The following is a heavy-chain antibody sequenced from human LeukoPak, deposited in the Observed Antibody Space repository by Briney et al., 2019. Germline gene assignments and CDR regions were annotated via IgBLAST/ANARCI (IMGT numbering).Heavy chain of an antibody. CDR1: GFTFSSYG. CDR2: ISYDGSNI. Sequence: PGGALRLSCAASGFTFSSYGMHWVRKAPGKGLEWVAVISYDGSNIYYADSVKGRFTISRDNSKNTLYLQMNSLRAEDTAVYYCAKEGGYYDILSNPYYFDYWGQGTLVTVSS. D-gene: IGHD3-9*01. J-gene: IGHJ4*02. V-gene: IGHV3-30*18. CDR3: AKEGGYYDILSNPYYFDY.